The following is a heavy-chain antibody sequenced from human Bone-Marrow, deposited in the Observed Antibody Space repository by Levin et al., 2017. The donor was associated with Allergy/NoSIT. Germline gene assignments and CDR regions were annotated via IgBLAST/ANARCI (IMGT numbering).Heavy chain of an antibody. CDR1: GLTFSSYW. Sequence: GESLKISCAASGLTFSSYWMNWVRQAPGKGLEWVANINQDGSEKNYVDSVKGRFTISRDNAKNTLYLQMNSLRAEDTAVYYCATYRFIAVTGIRFFQYWGQGTLVTVSS. V-gene: IGHV3-7*02. D-gene: IGHD6-19*01. CDR2: INQDGSEK. CDR3: ATYRFIAVTGIRFFQY. J-gene: IGHJ1*01.